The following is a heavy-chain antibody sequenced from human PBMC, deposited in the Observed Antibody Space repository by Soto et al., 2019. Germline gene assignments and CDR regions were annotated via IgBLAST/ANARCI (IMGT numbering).Heavy chain of an antibody. J-gene: IGHJ3*01. CDR1: GFSLSTYA. CDR2: ISGSGGST. CDR3: AKDRSGWGNGFDV. V-gene: IGHV3-23*01. Sequence: EVQLLESGEGLVQPGGSLRLTCAASGFSLSTYAMNWVRQAPGKGLEWVSTISGSGGSTYYTDPVKGRFTVSRDNFKNTVYLQMNSLRAEDTAIYYCAKDRSGWGNGFDVWGQGTMVTVSS. D-gene: IGHD6-19*01.